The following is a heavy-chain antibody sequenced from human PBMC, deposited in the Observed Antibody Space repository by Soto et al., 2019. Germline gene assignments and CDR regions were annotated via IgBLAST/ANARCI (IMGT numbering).Heavy chain of an antibody. D-gene: IGHD3-3*01. Sequence: ASVKVSCKASGGTFSSYAISWVQQAPGQGLEWMGGIIPIFGTANYAQKFQGRVTITADESTSTAYMELSSLRSEDTAVYYCARDSVTIFGVVISSYYYYGMDVWGQGTTVTVSS. CDR3: ARDSVTIFGVVISSYYYYGMDV. V-gene: IGHV1-69*13. J-gene: IGHJ6*02. CDR2: IIPIFGTA. CDR1: GGTFSSYA.